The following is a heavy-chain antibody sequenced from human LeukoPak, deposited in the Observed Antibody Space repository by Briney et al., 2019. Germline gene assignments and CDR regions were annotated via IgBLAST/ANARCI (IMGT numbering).Heavy chain of an antibody. CDR3: AKEFNYDDWFFDF. CDR1: GFTFSSYS. Sequence: PGGSLRLSCAASGFTFSSYSMNWVRQAPGKGLEWVSSISSSSSYIYYADSVKGRFTISRDNSKNTLYLQMNSPRAEDTAVYYCAKEFNYDDWFFDFWGQGTLVTVSS. J-gene: IGHJ4*02. CDR2: ISSSSSYI. D-gene: IGHD3-9*01. V-gene: IGHV3-21*04.